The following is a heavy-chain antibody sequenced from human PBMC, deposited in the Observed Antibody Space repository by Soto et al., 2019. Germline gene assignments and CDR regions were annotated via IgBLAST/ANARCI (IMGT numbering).Heavy chain of an antibody. Sequence: SEPLSLTCAVYGGSFVGHYCSWIRQPPGKGLEWIGEINHSGSTNYNPSLKSRVTISVDTSKNQFSLKLSSVTAADTAVYYCARDFTVTYFDYWGQGTLVTGSS. J-gene: IGHJ4*02. D-gene: IGHD4-17*01. CDR1: GGSFVGHY. V-gene: IGHV4-34*01. CDR3: ARDFTVTYFDY. CDR2: INHSGST.